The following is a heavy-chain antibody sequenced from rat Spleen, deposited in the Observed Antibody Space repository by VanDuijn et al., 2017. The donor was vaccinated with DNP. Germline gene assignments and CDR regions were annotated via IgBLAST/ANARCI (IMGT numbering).Heavy chain of an antibody. CDR3: ARDPGNNY. Sequence: EVQLVESGGDLVQPGRSLKLSCVASGFTFNNYWMTWIRQVPGKGLEWVASITSSGGSTYYPDSVKGRFTIPRDNAKNTLYLQMNSLRSEDTATYYCARDPGNNYWGQGVMVTVSS. V-gene: IGHV5-31*01. CDR1: GFTFNNYW. D-gene: IGHD1-10*01. J-gene: IGHJ2*01. CDR2: ITSSGGST.